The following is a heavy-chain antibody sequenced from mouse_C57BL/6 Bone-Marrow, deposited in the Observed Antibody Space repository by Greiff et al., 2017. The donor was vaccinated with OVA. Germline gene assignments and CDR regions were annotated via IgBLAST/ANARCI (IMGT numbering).Heavy chain of an antibody. J-gene: IGHJ3*01. CDR3: ARPPYYYGSSAWFAY. D-gene: IGHD1-1*01. CDR1: GFTFSDYY. Sequence: EVQVVESGGGLVQPGGSLKLSCAASGFTFSDYYMYWVRQTPEKRLEWVAYISNGGGSTYYPATVKGRFTISRDNAKNTLYLQMSRLKSEDTAMYYCARPPYYYGSSAWFAYWGQGTLVTVSA. CDR2: ISNGGGST. V-gene: IGHV5-12*01.